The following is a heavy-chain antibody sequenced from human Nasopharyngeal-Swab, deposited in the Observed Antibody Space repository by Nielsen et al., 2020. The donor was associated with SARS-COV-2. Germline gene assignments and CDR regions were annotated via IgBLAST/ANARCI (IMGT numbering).Heavy chain of an antibody. CDR2: ISARGTST. Sequence: ETLSLTCAAPGFTFSSYSMSWARQAPGKGLEWVSTISARGTSTFYVDSVKGRFTISRDNSKNTLHVQMSSLRAEDTAVYYCAREGQGTPIDFWGQGTLVTVSS. V-gene: IGHV3-23*01. CDR1: GFTFSSYS. D-gene: IGHD3-10*01. CDR3: AREGQGTPIDF. J-gene: IGHJ4*02.